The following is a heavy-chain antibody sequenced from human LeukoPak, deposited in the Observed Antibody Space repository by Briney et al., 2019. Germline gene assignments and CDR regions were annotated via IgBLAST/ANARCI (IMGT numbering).Heavy chain of an antibody. V-gene: IGHV4-39*07. J-gene: IGHJ4*02. D-gene: IGHD2-2*01. Sequence: SETLSLTCTVSGGSISSSSYYWGWIRQPPGKGLEWIGSIYYSGSTYYNPSLKSRVIISVDTSKNQFSLKLSSVTAADTAVYYCASREAAAVGGDYWGQGTLVTVSS. CDR1: GGSISSSSYY. CDR3: ASREAAAVGGDY. CDR2: IYYSGST.